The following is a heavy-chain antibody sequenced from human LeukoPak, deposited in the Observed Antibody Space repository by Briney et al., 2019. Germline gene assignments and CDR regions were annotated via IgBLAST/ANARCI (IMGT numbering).Heavy chain of an antibody. CDR2: IDYSGST. Sequence: SETLSLTCTVSGDSISSSYYYWGWIRQPPGKGLEWIGSIDYSGSTYHNPSLKSRVTMSVDTSKNQFSLKLSSVTAADTAVYYCARERVSGSYFDYWGQGTLVTVSS. J-gene: IGHJ4*02. CDR3: ARERVSGSYFDY. V-gene: IGHV4-39*07. D-gene: IGHD1-26*01. CDR1: GDSISSSYYY.